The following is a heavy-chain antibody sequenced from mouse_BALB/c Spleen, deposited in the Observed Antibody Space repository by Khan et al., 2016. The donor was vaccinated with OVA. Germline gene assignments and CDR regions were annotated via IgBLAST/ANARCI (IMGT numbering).Heavy chain of an antibody. CDR1: GFSLTSYG. CDR3: AGFEASYYALDY. D-gene: IGHD6-1*01. CDR2: IWGDGST. J-gene: IGHJ4*01. V-gene: IGHV2-3*01. Sequence: QVQLQQSGPGLVAPSQSLSITCTVSGFSLTSYGVSWVRQPPGKGLEWLGVIWGDGSTTYHSALISRLCTSKDNSKSRVFLKLHSLQTDDTAPYYCAGFEASYYALDYWGQGTSVTVSS.